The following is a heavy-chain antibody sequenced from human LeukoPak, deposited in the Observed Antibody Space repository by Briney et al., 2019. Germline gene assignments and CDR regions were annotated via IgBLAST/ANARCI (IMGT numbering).Heavy chain of an antibody. Sequence: ASVKVSCKASGYLFTGYFLHWVRQAAGQGLEWMGWINPHSGGTNYAQRFQGRVTMTRDTSISTAYMELRGLRSDDTAVYYCARIGPPITLNVVSISRDALDVWGPGAMVTVSS. V-gene: IGHV1-2*02. CDR1: GYLFTGYF. J-gene: IGHJ3*01. CDR2: INPHSGGT. D-gene: IGHD3-22*01. CDR3: ARIGPPITLNVVSISRDALDV.